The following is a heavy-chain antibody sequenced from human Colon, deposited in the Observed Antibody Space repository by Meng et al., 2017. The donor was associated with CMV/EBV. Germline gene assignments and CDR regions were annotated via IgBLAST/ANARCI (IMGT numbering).Heavy chain of an antibody. Sequence: SLKISCAASGFTFDDYAMHWVRQAPGKGLEWVSSISWNSGAIDYADSVKGRITISRDNAKNSLYLQMNSLRAEDTALYCCAKDFDGSGVYYFDYWGQGTPVTVSS. CDR3: AKDFDGSGVYYFDY. J-gene: IGHJ4*02. CDR2: ISWNSGAI. D-gene: IGHD3-10*01. V-gene: IGHV3-9*01. CDR1: GFTFDDYA.